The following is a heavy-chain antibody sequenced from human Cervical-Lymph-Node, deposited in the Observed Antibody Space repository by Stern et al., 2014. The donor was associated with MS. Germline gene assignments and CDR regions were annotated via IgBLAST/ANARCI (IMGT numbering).Heavy chain of an antibody. CDR3: AREGYSSSYDAFDI. CDR2: IYHSGST. V-gene: IGHV4-4*02. CDR1: GGSISSSNW. J-gene: IGHJ3*02. D-gene: IGHD6-6*01. Sequence: QLQLQESGPGLVKPSGTLSLTCAVSGGSISSSNWWSWVRQPPGKGLAWVGEIYHSGSTNYNPSLKSRVPISGDKSKNQVSLKLSSVTAADTAVYYCAREGYSSSYDAFDIWGQGTMVTVSS.